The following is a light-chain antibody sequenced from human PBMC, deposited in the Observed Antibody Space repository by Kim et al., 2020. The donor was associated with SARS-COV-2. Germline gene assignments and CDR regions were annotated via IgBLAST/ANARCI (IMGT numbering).Light chain of an antibody. CDR2: SDS. Sequence: PGKTATITCGGDIIGTDNVHWYQQKPGQAPVVVIYSDSDRPSGIPERFSGSKSGDTATLTISRVAAGDEADYYCQVWDSPSDLWVFGGGTQLTVL. CDR1: IIGTDN. J-gene: IGLJ3*02. CDR3: QVWDSPSDLWV. V-gene: IGLV3-21*04.